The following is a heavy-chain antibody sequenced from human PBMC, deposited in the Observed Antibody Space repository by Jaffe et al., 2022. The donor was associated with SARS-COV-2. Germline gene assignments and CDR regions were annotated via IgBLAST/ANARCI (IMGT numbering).Heavy chain of an antibody. CDR1: GGSFSDYF. D-gene: IGHD3-9*01. CDR3: ARGEVNYGLLTGYFDY. V-gene: IGHV4-34*02. CDR2: ISHSGST. Sequence: QVQLQQWGAGLLKSSETLSLTCAVYGGSFSDYFWNWIRQPPGKGLEWIGEISHSGSTNYSPSLRSRVTVSIDTSKNQFSLKLNSVTAADTAVYYCARGEVNYGLLTGYFDYWGQGIPVTVSS. J-gene: IGHJ4*02.